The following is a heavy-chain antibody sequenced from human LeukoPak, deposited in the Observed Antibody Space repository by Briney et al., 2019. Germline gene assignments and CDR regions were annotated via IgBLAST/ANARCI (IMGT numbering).Heavy chain of an antibody. D-gene: IGHD1-1*01. J-gene: IGHJ4*02. CDR2: INPSAGSP. V-gene: IGHV1-46*01. CDR3: AREGGTGTTQHDY. Sequence: ASVKVSCKASGYTFTSYFMRWVRQAPGQGLEWMGIINPSAGSPGYAQKFQGRVTMTRDMSTSTVYMELSSLTSDDTAVYYCAREGGTGTTQHDYWGQGTLVTVSS. CDR1: GYTFTSYF.